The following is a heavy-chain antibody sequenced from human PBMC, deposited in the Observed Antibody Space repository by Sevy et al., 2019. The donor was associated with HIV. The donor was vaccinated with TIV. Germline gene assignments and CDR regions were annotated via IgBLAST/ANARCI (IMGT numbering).Heavy chain of an antibody. CDR3: ARDLIRTLWYFDL. D-gene: IGHD3-22*01. CDR2: ISYDGSNK. Sequence: GESLKISCAASGFIFSNYAIHWVRRAPGKGLEWVAVISYDGSNKHYAASVKGRFTISRDNSRNTLYLQMNSLRAEDTAVYYCARDLIRTLWYFDLWGRGTVVTVSS. V-gene: IGHV3-30*04. J-gene: IGHJ2*01. CDR1: GFIFSNYA.